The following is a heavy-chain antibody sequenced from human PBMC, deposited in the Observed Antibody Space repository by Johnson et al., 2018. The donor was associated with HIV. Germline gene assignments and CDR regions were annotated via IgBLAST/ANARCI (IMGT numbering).Heavy chain of an antibody. CDR1: GFTFSSYA. Sequence: QVQLVESGGGVVQPGRSLRLSCAASGFTFSSYAMHWVRQAPGKGLEWVAVISYDGSNKYYADAVKRRFPISRDNSKNTLYLQMNSLRAEDTDVYYCARVTMIVVVMQAFDIWGRGTMVTVSS. D-gene: IGHD3-22*01. J-gene: IGHJ3*02. V-gene: IGHV3-30-3*01. CDR3: ARVTMIVVVMQAFDI. CDR2: ISYDGSNK.